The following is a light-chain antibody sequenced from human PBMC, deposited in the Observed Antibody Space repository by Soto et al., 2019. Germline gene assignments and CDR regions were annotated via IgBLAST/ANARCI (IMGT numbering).Light chain of an antibody. CDR2: DNG. CDR3: QSYDDSLAWV. J-gene: IGLJ3*02. Sequence: QSVLTQPPSVSGAPGQRVTISCTGSSSNIGARYDVHGYQQLPGTAPKLLIYDNGNRPSGVPDRFSGSKSGTSASLAITGLQAEDEADYYCQSYDDSLAWVFGGGTKLTVL. V-gene: IGLV1-40*01. CDR1: SSNIGARYD.